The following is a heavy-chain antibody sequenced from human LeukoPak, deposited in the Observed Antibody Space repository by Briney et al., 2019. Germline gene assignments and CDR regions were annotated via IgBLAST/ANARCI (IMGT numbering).Heavy chain of an antibody. J-gene: IGHJ6*04. Sequence: GASVKVSCKASGGTFSSYAISWVRQAPGQGLEWMGGIIPIFGTANYAQKFQGRVTITADESTSTAYMELSSLRSEDTAVYYCAREDDIVVVPASPYGMDVWGKGTTDTVSS. CDR1: GGTFSSYA. D-gene: IGHD2-2*01. CDR3: AREDDIVVVPASPYGMDV. CDR2: IIPIFGTA. V-gene: IGHV1-69*13.